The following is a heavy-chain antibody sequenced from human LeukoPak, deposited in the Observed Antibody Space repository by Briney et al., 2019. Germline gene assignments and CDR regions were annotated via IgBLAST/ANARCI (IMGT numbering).Heavy chain of an antibody. CDR1: GDSISSGDYY. D-gene: IGHD2-8*01. Sequence: PSETLSLTCTVSGDSISSGDYYWSWIRQPAGKGLEWIGRISSSGSTNYNPSLKSRVTISVDTSKNQFSLKLSSVTAADTAVYYCVREEDIVLMVYAAQFDYWGQGTLVTVSS. J-gene: IGHJ4*02. V-gene: IGHV4-61*02. CDR2: ISSSGST. CDR3: VREEDIVLMVYAAQFDY.